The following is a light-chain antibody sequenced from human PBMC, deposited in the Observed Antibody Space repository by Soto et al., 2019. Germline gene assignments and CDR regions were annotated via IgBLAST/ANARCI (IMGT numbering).Light chain of an antibody. CDR3: QVWHSSSDHYV. J-gene: IGLJ1*01. V-gene: IGLV3-21*02. CDR1: NIGSKS. Sequence: SYELTQPPSVSVAPGQTTRITCGGNNIGSKSVHWYQQKPGQAPVLVVYDDSDRPSGIPERFSGSNSGNTATLTISRVEAGDEADYYCQVWHSSSDHYVFGIGTKVTVL. CDR2: DDS.